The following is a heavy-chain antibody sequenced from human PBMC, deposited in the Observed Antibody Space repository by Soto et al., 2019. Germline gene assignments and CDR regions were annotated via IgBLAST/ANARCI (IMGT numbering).Heavy chain of an antibody. Sequence: QVQLVQSGAEVKKPGASLKVSCKASGYTFSRFPMHWVRQAPGQRLEWMGWINAGTGQTKYSEKIQGRVTITSDTSASTVYLELGSLRSEDTAVFYCARQSEGGGAFDIWGQGTMVIVSS. CDR2: INAGTGQT. CDR3: ARQSEGGGAFDI. D-gene: IGHD1-26*01. CDR1: GYTFSRFP. V-gene: IGHV1-3*01. J-gene: IGHJ3*02.